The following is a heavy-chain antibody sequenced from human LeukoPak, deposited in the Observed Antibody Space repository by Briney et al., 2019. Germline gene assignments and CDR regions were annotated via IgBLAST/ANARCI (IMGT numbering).Heavy chain of an antibody. CDR3: ARVEDYDSSGYPDY. Sequence: GGSLRLSCAAAGFTFSSYAMSWVRQAPGKGLEWVSAISGSGGSTYYADSVKGRFTISRDNAKNSLYLQMNSLRAEDTAVYYCARVEDYDSSGYPDYWGQGTLVTVSS. J-gene: IGHJ4*02. D-gene: IGHD3-22*01. CDR2: ISGSGGST. CDR1: GFTFSSYA. V-gene: IGHV3-23*01.